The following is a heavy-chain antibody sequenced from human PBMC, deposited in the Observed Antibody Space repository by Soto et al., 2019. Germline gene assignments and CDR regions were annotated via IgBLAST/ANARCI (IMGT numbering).Heavy chain of an antibody. CDR2: IYHSGTT. Sequence: TSETLSLTCAVSGASIINTDWWSWVRQPPGKGLKWIGEIYHSGTTNCDPSLKSRVTISLDKSKSLFSLTLTSLTAADTAVYYCAIPGAGDFDYWGQGTLVTVSS. CDR3: AIPGAGDFDY. D-gene: IGHD1-26*01. CDR1: GASIINTDW. J-gene: IGHJ4*02. V-gene: IGHV4-4*02.